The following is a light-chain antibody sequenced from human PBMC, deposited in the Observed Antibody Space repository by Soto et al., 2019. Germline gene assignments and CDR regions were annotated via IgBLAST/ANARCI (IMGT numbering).Light chain of an antibody. CDR3: LQHNSYSRWT. V-gene: IGKV1-8*01. Sequence: AIRMTQSPSSLSASTGDRVTITCRASQGISSYLAWYQQKPGKAPKLLIYAASNLQSGVPSRFSGSGSGTEFTLTISSLQPEDFATYYCLQHNSYSRWTFGQGTKVDIK. CDR2: AAS. CDR1: QGISSY. J-gene: IGKJ1*01.